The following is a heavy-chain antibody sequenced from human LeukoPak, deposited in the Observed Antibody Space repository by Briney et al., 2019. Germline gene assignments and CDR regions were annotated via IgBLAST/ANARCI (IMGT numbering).Heavy chain of an antibody. J-gene: IGHJ2*01. CDR3: ARGWNSFWYFDF. Sequence: PGGSLRLSCAASGFTFSTYDMHWVRQVTGKDLEWVSAIGAAGDTYYPDSVKGRFTISRENVKNSLYLQMKSLRVEDTAVYYCARGWNSFWYFDFWGRGTQVTVSS. D-gene: IGHD1-7*01. CDR2: IGAAGDT. CDR1: GFTFSTYD. V-gene: IGHV3-13*01.